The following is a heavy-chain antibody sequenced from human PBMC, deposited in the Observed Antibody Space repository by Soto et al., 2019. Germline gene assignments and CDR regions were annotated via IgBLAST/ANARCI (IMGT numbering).Heavy chain of an antibody. CDR3: AKLGYGDYERRFDY. CDR2: VGSNDGGT. V-gene: IGHV3-23*01. D-gene: IGHD4-17*01. CDR1: GFTFTSYA. Sequence: EVQLLESGGGLVQPGGSLRLSCAVSGFTFTSYAMTWVRQAPGKGLEWVSSVGSNDGGTFYEDPVKGRFTVSRDVSKNTLYLQMNSLRTEDTAVYYCAKLGYGDYERRFDYWGQGILVTVS. J-gene: IGHJ4*02.